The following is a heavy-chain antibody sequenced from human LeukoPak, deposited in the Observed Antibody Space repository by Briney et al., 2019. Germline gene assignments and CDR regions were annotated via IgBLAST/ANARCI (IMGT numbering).Heavy chain of an antibody. V-gene: IGHV4-39*07. CDR1: GGSISSSSYY. CDR3: ARVAHSSSFGLDY. CDR2: IYYSGST. Sequence: SETLSLTCTVSGGSISSSSYYWGWIRQPPGKGLEWIGSIYYSGSTYYNPSLKSRVTISVDTSKNQFSLKLSSVTAADTAVYYCARVAHSSSFGLDYWGQGTLVTVSS. D-gene: IGHD6-6*01. J-gene: IGHJ4*02.